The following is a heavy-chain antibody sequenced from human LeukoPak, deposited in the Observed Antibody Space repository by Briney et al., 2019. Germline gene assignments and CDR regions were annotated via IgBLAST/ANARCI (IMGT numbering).Heavy chain of an antibody. J-gene: IGHJ4*02. CDR3: AKDRSSSWALDY. CDR2: IYSGGST. Sequence: PGRSLRLSCAASGFTVSSNYMSWVRQAPGKGLEWVSVIYSGGSTYYADSVKGRFTISRDNSKNTLYLQMNSLRAEDTAVYYCAKDRSSSWALDYWGQGTLVTVSS. CDR1: GFTVSSNY. V-gene: IGHV3-66*02. D-gene: IGHD6-13*01.